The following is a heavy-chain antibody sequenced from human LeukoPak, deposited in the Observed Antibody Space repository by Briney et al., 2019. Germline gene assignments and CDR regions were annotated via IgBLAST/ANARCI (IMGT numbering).Heavy chain of an antibody. Sequence: GGSLRLSCAASGFTFSNAWMNWVRQALGKGLEWVGRIKSKTDGGTTDYAAPVKGRFTISRDDSKNTLYLQMNSLKTEDTAVYYCTTDDDFWSGYYMPAIDYWSQGTLVTVSS. CDR3: TTDDDFWSGYYMPAIDY. V-gene: IGHV3-15*07. D-gene: IGHD3-3*01. CDR1: GFTFSNAW. J-gene: IGHJ4*02. CDR2: IKSKTDGGTT.